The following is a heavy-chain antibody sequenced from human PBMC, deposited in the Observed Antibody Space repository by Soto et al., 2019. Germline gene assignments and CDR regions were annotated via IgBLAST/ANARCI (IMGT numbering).Heavy chain of an antibody. CDR2: INSDGSVS. Sequence: EVQLVESGGGLVQPGGSLRLSCAASGFTFSNYWMYWVRQAPGKGLEWVSRINSDGSVSSHADSVRGRLTISRDNVKTTLYLHMDRLRAETTAVYFCARGDCVGGTCYSLAGSFYYYMDVWGKGTTVTVFS. CDR3: ARGDCVGGTCYSLAGSFYYYMDV. D-gene: IGHD2-15*01. V-gene: IGHV3-74*02. CDR1: GFTFSNYW. J-gene: IGHJ6*03.